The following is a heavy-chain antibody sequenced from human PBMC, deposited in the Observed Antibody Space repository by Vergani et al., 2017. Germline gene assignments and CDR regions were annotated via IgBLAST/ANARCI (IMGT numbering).Heavy chain of an antibody. CDR3: ARGWEYYSSGWYIRGSSYLDY. J-gene: IGHJ4*02. Sequence: VQLVESGGGLVQPGGSLRLSCAASGFTFSSYAMHWVRQAPGKGLEWVAVISYDGSNKYYADSVKGRFTISRDNSKNTLYLQMNSLRAEDTAVYYCARGWEYYSSGWYIRGSSYLDYWGQGTLVTVSS. D-gene: IGHD6-19*01. CDR2: ISYDGSNK. V-gene: IGHV3-30-3*01. CDR1: GFTFSSYA.